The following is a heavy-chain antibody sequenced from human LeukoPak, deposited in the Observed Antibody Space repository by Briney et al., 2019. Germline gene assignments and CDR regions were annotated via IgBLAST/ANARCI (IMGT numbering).Heavy chain of an antibody. CDR1: GFTFSSYA. Sequence: GRSLRLSCAASGFTFSSYAMHWVRQAPGKGLEWVAVISYDGSNKYYADSVKGRFTISRDNSKNTLYLQMNSLRAEDTAVYYCAAGGDILTEFDYWGQGTLVTVSS. V-gene: IGHV3-30-3*01. D-gene: IGHD3-9*01. CDR3: AAGGDILTEFDY. CDR2: ISYDGSNK. J-gene: IGHJ4*02.